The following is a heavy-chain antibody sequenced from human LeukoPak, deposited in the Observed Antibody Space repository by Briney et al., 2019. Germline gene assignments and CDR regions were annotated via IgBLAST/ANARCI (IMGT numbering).Heavy chain of an antibody. J-gene: IGHJ4*02. Sequence: AGSLRLSCAVSGFTVSTNYMSWVRQAPGKGLEWVSVIYSGGTTYYADSVKGRFTISRDNSKNTLYLQMNSLRAEDTAVYYCARYDFWSGYRFDYWGQGTLVTVSS. CDR2: IYSGGTT. D-gene: IGHD3-3*01. CDR1: GFTVSTNY. V-gene: IGHV3-53*01. CDR3: ARYDFWSGYRFDY.